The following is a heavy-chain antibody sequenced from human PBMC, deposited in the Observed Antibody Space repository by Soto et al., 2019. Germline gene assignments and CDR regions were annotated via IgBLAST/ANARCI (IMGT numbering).Heavy chain of an antibody. CDR2: ISYDGSNK. Sequence: GGSLRLSCAASGFTFSNYAMHWVRQAPGKGLEWVAVISYDGSNKYHADSVKGRFTISRDNSKNTLYLQMNSLRAEDTAVYYCAKVPSPWLVQGYFDYWGQGTLVTVSS. CDR3: AKVPSPWLVQGYFDY. CDR1: GFTFSNYA. V-gene: IGHV3-30*04. J-gene: IGHJ4*02. D-gene: IGHD6-19*01.